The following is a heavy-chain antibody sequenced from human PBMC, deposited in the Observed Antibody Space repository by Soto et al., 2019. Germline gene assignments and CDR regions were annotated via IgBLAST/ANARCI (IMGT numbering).Heavy chain of an antibody. CDR3: ARFLSYYYDSSGYYLRAFDI. Sequence: PSETLSLTCTVSDGSISSGAYYWSWIRQPPGKGLEWIGYIYYSGSTYYNPSLKSRVTISVDTSKNQFSLKLSSVTAADTAVYYCARFLSYYYDSSGYYLRAFDIWGQGTMVTVSS. CDR2: IYYSGST. D-gene: IGHD3-22*01. J-gene: IGHJ3*02. V-gene: IGHV4-30-4*01. CDR1: DGSISSGAYY.